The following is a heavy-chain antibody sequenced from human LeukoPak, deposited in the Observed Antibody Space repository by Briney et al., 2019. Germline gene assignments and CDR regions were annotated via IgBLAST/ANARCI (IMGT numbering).Heavy chain of an antibody. V-gene: IGHV3-7*03. D-gene: IGHD2-21*01. CDR3: ARTYSFRDYYGMDV. J-gene: IGHJ6*02. CDR1: GFTFSESW. Sequence: GGSLRLSCVVSGFTFSESWMSWVRQAPGKGLGWVASLNLDGSDKYYVDSVKGRFTISRDNAKNSLYLQMDSLRVEDTAVYYCARTYSFRDYYGMDVWGQGITVTVSS. CDR2: LNLDGSDK.